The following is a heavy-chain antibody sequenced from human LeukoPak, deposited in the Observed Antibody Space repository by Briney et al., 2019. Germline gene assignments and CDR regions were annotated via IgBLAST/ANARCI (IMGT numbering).Heavy chain of an antibody. Sequence: GGSLRLSCAASVFTFSNYAMSWVRPAPGKGLQWVSGISGGGAGIYYTDSVKGRFTISRDNSKNTLYLQMNSLRAEDTAVYFCARDGFDYYDSSGFPYFDSWGQGTLVTVSS. V-gene: IGHV3-23*01. CDR1: VFTFSNYA. D-gene: IGHD3-22*01. CDR3: ARDGFDYYDSSGFPYFDS. J-gene: IGHJ4*02. CDR2: ISGGGAGI.